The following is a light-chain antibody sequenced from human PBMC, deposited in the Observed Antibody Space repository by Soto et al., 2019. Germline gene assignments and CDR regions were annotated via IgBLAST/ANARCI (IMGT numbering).Light chain of an antibody. Sequence: EVVLTQSPGTLSLSPGERATLSCRASRNINGNYLGWYQLKRGQAHRLLIYGTSTRATGIPDRFSGSGSGTDFTLTISRLEPEEFAVYYCQQYGSSPWPFGQGTKVEIK. J-gene: IGKJ1*01. CDR3: QQYGSSPWP. V-gene: IGKV3-20*01. CDR1: RNINGNY. CDR2: GTS.